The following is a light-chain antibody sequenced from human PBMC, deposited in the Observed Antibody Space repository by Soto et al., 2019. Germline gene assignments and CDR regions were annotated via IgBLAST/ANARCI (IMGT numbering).Light chain of an antibody. CDR1: SSNIGSNT. CDR2: SNN. V-gene: IGLV1-44*01. CDR3: AAWDDSLKGV. J-gene: IGLJ2*01. Sequence: QSVLTQPPSASGAPGQRVTISCSGSSSNIGSNTVSWYQQLLGTAPKLLIYSNNQRPSGVPDRFSGSRSGTSASLAISGLQSEDEAVYYCAAWDDSLKGVFGGGTKLTVL.